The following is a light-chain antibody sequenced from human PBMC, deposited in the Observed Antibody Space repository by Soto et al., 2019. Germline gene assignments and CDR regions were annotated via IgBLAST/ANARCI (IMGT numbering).Light chain of an antibody. CDR2: AAS. J-gene: IGKJ5*01. V-gene: IGKV1-17*01. CDR3: QQYRMSPNT. Sequence: DIQMTQSPSSLSAFVGDSITLTCMASQAIRNDLAWFQQTPGKAPKRLIYAASTLHSGVPSRFSGSGSGTDFSLTIRGLKPEDFAVYYCQQYRMSPNTFGQGTRLEIK. CDR1: QAIRND.